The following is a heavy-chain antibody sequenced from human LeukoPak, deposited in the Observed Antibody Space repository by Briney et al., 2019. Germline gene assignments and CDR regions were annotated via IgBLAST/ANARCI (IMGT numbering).Heavy chain of an antibody. D-gene: IGHD3-22*01. V-gene: IGHV5-51*01. CDR2: IYPGDSDT. Sequence: GESLKISCKGSGYTFTSYCIGWVRQMPGKGLEWMGIIYPGDSDTGYSPSFQGQVTISADKSISTAYLQWSSLKASDTAMYYCAKSFNGYYSYYFDYWGQGTLVTVSS. CDR1: GYTFTSYC. CDR3: AKSFNGYYSYYFDY. J-gene: IGHJ4*02.